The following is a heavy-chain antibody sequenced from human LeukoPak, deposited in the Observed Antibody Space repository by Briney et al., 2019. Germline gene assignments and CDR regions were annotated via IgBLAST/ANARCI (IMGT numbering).Heavy chain of an antibody. CDR3: ARASGYSGYVPDWFDP. CDR2: INPNSGGT. CDR1: GYTFTGYY. Sequence: ASVKVSCKASGYTFTGYYIYWVRQAPGQGLEWMGWINPNSGGTNYAQKFQGRVTMTRDTSTSTAYMELSSLRSDDTAVYYCARASGYSGYVPDWFDPWGQGTPVTVSS. J-gene: IGHJ5*02. V-gene: IGHV1-2*02. D-gene: IGHD5-12*01.